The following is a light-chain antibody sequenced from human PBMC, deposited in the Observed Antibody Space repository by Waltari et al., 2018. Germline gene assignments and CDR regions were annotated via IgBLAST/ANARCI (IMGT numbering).Light chain of an antibody. Sequence: QTVVTQAPSFSVSPGGTVTPPCALGSASPSTPSSPTWSPQTPGQAPRTLVYKANARSSGVPDRFSGSILGNTAALTITGAQADDESDYYCALYMGSGIWVFGGGTRLTVL. V-gene: IGLV8-61*01. J-gene: IGLJ3*02. CDR1: SASPSTPSS. CDR2: KAN. CDR3: ALYMGSGIWV.